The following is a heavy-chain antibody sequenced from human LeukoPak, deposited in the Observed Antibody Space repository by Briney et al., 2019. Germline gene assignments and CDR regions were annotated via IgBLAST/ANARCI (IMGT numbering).Heavy chain of an antibody. Sequence: WVRQAPGKGLEWIGSIYYSGSTYYNPSLKSRATISVDTSKNQFSLKLSSVTAADTAVYYCARDYYDSSGYYYGAFDIWGQGTMVTVSS. D-gene: IGHD3-22*01. J-gene: IGHJ3*02. V-gene: IGHV4-39*02. CDR3: ARDYYDSSGYYYGAFDI. CDR2: IYYSGST.